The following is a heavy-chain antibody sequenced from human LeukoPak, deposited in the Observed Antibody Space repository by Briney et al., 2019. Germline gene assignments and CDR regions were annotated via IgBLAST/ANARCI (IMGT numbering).Heavy chain of an antibody. V-gene: IGHV1-3*01. J-gene: IGHJ3*02. CDR3: ARDSGWLFNDAFDI. D-gene: IGHD3-22*01. Sequence: EASVKVSCKASGYTFTSYAMHWVRQAPGQRLEWLGWINAVNGNTKYSQKFQGRVTITSDTSASTAYMELSSLRSEDTAVYYCARDSGWLFNDAFDIWGQGTMVTVSS. CDR1: GYTFTSYA. CDR2: INAVNGNT.